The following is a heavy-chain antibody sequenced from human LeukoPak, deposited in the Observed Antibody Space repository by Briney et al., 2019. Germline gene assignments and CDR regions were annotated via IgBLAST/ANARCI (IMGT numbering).Heavy chain of an antibody. Sequence: GGSLRLSCAASGFTFSNHNMDWVRQAPGKGLEWISYISGRGEAIFYADSVQGRFTISRDNAKNSLYLQMNSLRAEDTAVYYCARDKYSSSYYYYMDVWGKGTTVTVSS. CDR3: ARDKYSSSYYYYMDV. CDR1: GFTFSNHN. J-gene: IGHJ6*03. V-gene: IGHV3-48*04. D-gene: IGHD6-13*01. CDR2: ISGRGEAI.